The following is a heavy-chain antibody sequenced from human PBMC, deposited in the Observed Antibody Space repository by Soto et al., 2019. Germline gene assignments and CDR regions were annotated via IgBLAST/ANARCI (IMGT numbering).Heavy chain of an antibody. CDR1: GFTFSSYS. V-gene: IGHV3-48*01. CDR3: ARHPERIAEIGWFDP. CDR2: ISSSSSTI. J-gene: IGHJ5*02. Sequence: EVQLVESGGGLVQPGGSLRLCCAASGFTFSSYSMNWVRQAPGKGLEWVSYISSSSSTIYYADSVKGRFTISRDNAKNSLYLQMNSLRAEVTAVYYCARHPERIAEIGWFDPWGQGTLVTVSS. D-gene: IGHD6-13*01.